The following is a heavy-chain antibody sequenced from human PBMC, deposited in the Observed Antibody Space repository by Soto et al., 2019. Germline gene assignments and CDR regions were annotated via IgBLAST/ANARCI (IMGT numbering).Heavy chain of an antibody. J-gene: IGHJ4*02. CDR3: AKGARFLEWLLGNYFDY. CDR1: GFTFSSYW. Sequence: PGGSLRLSCAASGFTFSSYWMHWVRQVPGKGLVWVSRINDDGSRESYADSVKGRFTISRDNAKNTLYLQMNSLRAEDTAVYYCAKGARFLEWLLGNYFDYWGQGTLVTVSS. D-gene: IGHD3-3*01. CDR2: INDDGSRE. V-gene: IGHV3-74*01.